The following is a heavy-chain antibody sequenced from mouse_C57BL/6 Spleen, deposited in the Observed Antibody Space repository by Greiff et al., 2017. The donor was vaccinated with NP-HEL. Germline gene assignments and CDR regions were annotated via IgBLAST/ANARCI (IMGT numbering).Heavy chain of an antibody. V-gene: IGHV3-1*01. D-gene: IGHD1-1*01. CDR1: GYSITSGYD. CDR2: ISYSGST. J-gene: IGHJ4*01. Sequence: EVMLVESGPGMVKPSQSLSLTCTVTGYSITSGYDWHWIRHFPGNKLEWMGYISYSGSTNYNPSLKSRISITHDTSKNHFFLKLNSVTTEDTATYYCARGDYGSSHYYAMDYWGQGTSVTVSS. CDR3: ARGDYGSSHYYAMDY.